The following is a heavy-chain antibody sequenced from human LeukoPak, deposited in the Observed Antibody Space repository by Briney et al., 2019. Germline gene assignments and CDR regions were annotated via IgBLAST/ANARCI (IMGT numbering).Heavy chain of an antibody. CDR2: MNPNSGNT. CDR3: ARWADYYDSSGYPPLAFDI. V-gene: IGHV1-8*02. D-gene: IGHD3-22*01. J-gene: IGHJ3*02. Sequence: ASVKVSCKASGYTFTSYDINWVRPATGQGLEWMGWMNPNSGNTGYAQKFQGWVTMTRDTSISTAYMELSRLRSDDTAVYYCARWADYYDSSGYPPLAFDIWGQGTMVTVSS. CDR1: GYTFTSYD.